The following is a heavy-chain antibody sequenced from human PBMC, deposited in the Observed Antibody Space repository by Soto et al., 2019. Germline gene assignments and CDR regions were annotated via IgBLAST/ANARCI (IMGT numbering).Heavy chain of an antibody. CDR3: ARAAGANRVDCSGGSCYSVGVWFYFDY. CDR2: ISSSSSTI. Sequence: GGSLRLSCAASGFTFSSYSMNWVRQAPGKGLEWVSYISSSSSTIYYADSVKGRFTISRDNAKNSLYLQMNSLRAEDTAVYYCARAAGANRVDCSGGSCYSVGVWFYFDYWGQGTLVTVSS. J-gene: IGHJ4*02. V-gene: IGHV3-48*01. D-gene: IGHD2-15*01. CDR1: GFTFSSYS.